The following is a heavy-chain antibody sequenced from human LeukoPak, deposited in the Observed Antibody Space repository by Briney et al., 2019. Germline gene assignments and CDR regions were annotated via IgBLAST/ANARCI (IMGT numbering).Heavy chain of an antibody. J-gene: IGHJ5*02. CDR3: ARRMAGTSPPNWFDP. D-gene: IGHD6-19*01. V-gene: IGHV5-51*01. CDR1: GYGFTSYW. CDR2: IYPGDSDT. Sequence: GESLKISGKGSGYGFTSYWIGWARQMPGKGLEWMGNIYPGDSDTRYSPSFQGQVTISADKSISTAYLQWSSLKASDTAMYYCARRMAGTSPPNWFDPWGQGTLVTVSS.